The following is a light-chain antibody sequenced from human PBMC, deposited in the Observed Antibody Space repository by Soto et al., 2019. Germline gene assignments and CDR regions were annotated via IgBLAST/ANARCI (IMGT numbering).Light chain of an antibody. CDR3: QQYGSSPT. CDR2: GAS. J-gene: IGKJ4*01. Sequence: EIVLTQSPGTLSLSPGERATLSCRASQSVSSSYLAWYQQKPGQAPRHLIYGASSRATGIPDRFSGSGSGTDFTLTISRLEPEDFAVYYCQQYGSSPTFGGGTKVEIK. V-gene: IGKV3-20*01. CDR1: QSVSSSY.